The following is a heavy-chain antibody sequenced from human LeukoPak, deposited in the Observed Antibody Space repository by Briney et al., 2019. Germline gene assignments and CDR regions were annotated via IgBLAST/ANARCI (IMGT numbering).Heavy chain of an antibody. Sequence: ASVKVSCKASGYTFTSYDINWVRQATGQGLEWMGWMNPNSGNTGYAQKFQGRVTMTTDTSTSTAYMELRSLRSEDTAVYYCATVYGVRIDYWGQGTLVTVSS. CDR1: GYTFTSYD. D-gene: IGHD3-10*01. V-gene: IGHV1-8*01. CDR3: ATVYGVRIDY. J-gene: IGHJ4*02. CDR2: MNPNSGNT.